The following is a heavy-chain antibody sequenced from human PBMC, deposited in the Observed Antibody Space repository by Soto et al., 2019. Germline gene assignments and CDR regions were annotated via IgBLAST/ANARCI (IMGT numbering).Heavy chain of an antibody. V-gene: IGHV1-18*01. Sequence: QVQRVQSGAEVKKPGASVKVSCKASGYTFTSYGISWVRQAPGQGLEWMGWSRAYNGNTNYAQKLQGRVTMTTDTSTSTGYMELRGLRSDDTAVYYGARDAYYYDSSGYYGYWGQGTLVTVSS. CDR2: SRAYNGNT. CDR3: ARDAYYYDSSGYYGY. J-gene: IGHJ4*02. CDR1: GYTFTSYG. D-gene: IGHD3-22*01.